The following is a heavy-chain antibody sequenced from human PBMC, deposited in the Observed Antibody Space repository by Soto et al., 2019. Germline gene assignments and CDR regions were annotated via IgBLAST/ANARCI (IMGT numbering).Heavy chain of an antibody. V-gene: IGHV4-30-4*08. CDR3: ARDDLDYGGNPLST. J-gene: IGHJ1*01. CDR1: GVSITSGDYY. D-gene: IGHD4-17*01. Sequence: PSETLSLTCTVSGVSITSGDYYWSWIRQSPGKGLEWIGYIYYSESAHYNPTLKSRILISIDRSKNQLSLRMTSVTAADTAVYYCARDDLDYGGNPLSTWGQGTLVTVSS. CDR2: IYYSESA.